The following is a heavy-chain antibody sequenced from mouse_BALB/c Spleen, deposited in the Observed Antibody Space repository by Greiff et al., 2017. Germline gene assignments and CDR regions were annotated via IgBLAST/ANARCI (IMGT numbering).Heavy chain of an antibody. V-gene: IGHV5-6*01. J-gene: IGHJ2*01. CDR2: ISSGGSYT. Sequence: EVQGVESGGDLVKPGGSLKLSCAASGFTFSSYGMSWVRQTPDKRLEWVATISSGGSYTYYPDSVKGRFTISRDNAKNTLYLQMSSLKSEDTAMYYCARHDGNLYYFDYWGQGTTLTVSS. CDR1: GFTFSSYG. D-gene: IGHD1-1*01. CDR3: ARHDGNLYYFDY.